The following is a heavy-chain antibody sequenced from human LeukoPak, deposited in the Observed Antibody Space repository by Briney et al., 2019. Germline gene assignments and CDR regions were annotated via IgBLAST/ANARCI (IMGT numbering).Heavy chain of an antibody. Sequence: GGSLRLSCAASGFTFSSYAMSWVRQAPGKGLEWVSAISGSGGSTYYADSVKGRFTISRDNYKNTLYLQMNSLRAEDTAVYYCAKDRGYSSSWYGGNFDYWGQGTLVTVSS. D-gene: IGHD6-13*01. J-gene: IGHJ4*02. CDR2: ISGSGGST. V-gene: IGHV3-23*01. CDR3: AKDRGYSSSWYGGNFDY. CDR1: GFTFSSYA.